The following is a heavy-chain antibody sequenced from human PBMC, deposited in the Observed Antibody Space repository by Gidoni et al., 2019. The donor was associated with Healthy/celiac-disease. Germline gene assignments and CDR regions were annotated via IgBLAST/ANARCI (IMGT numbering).Heavy chain of an antibody. CDR2: SNHSGST. D-gene: IGHD5-12*01. CDR3: ARGRKSARWLQFTY. Sequence: QVQLQQWGAGLLKPSETLSLTCAVYGGSFSGYYWSWIRQPPGKGLEWFGESNHSGSTNYDPSLKSRVTISIDTSKTQFSLKLSSVTAADTAVYYCARGRKSARWLQFTYWGQGTLVTVSS. J-gene: IGHJ4*02. V-gene: IGHV4-34*01. CDR1: GGSFSGYY.